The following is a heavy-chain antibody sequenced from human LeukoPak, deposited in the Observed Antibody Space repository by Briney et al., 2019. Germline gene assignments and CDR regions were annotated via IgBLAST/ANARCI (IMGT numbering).Heavy chain of an antibody. CDR1: GGSISSYY. Sequence: SETLSLTCTVSGGSISSYYWSWIRQPPGKGLEWIGYIYYSGSTNYNPSLKSRVTISVDTSKNQFSLKLSSVTAADTAVYYCARTGKTLRLIAFDIWGQGTMVTVSS. J-gene: IGHJ3*02. V-gene: IGHV4-59*01. CDR3: ARTGKTLRLIAFDI. CDR2: IYYSGST. D-gene: IGHD5-12*01.